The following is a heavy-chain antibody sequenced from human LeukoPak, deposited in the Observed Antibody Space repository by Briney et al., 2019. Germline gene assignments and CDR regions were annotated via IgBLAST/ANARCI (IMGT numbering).Heavy chain of an antibody. Sequence: GASLRLSCAASGFTFSSYAMSWVRQAPGKWLEWVSAISGSGGSTYYADSVKGRFTISRDNYKNTLYLQMNSLRAEDTAVYYCAKDPYYDFWSGYYPPWYYFDYWGQGTLVTVSS. CDR1: GFTFSSYA. CDR2: ISGSGGST. D-gene: IGHD3-3*01. V-gene: IGHV3-23*01. CDR3: AKDPYYDFWSGYYPPWYYFDY. J-gene: IGHJ4*02.